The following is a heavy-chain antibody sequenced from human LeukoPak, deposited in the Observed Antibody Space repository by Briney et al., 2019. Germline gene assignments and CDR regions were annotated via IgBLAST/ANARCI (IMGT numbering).Heavy chain of an antibody. D-gene: IGHD4-17*01. CDR3: ARDAPRYGDYVTPLQNFDY. Sequence: GGSLRLSCAASGFTFSSYEMNWVRQAPGKGLEWVSYISSSGSTIYYADSVKGRFTISRDNAKNSLYLQMNSLKAEDTAVYYCARDAPRYGDYVTPLQNFDYWGQGTLVTVSS. V-gene: IGHV3-48*03. CDR1: GFTFSSYE. CDR2: ISSSGSTI. J-gene: IGHJ4*02.